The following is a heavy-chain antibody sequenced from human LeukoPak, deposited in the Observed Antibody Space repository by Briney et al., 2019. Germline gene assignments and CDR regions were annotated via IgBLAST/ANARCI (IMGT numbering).Heavy chain of an antibody. CDR3: ARSYHLLPFDP. J-gene: IGHJ5*02. D-gene: IGHD2-2*01. CDR1: GFTFSSYW. V-gene: IGHV3-7*03. CDR2: IEQDGSET. Sequence: PGCSLRLSCAASGFTFSSYWMSWVRQAAGKGLEWVANIEQDGSETYYVDSVKGRFTISRDQAKNSLYLTKNSLRADDAAVYNCARSYHLLPFDPWGQGTLVTVSS.